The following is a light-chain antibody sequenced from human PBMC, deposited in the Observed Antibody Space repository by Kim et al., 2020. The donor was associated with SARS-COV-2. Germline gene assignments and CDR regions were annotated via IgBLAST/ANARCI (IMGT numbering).Light chain of an antibody. CDR2: GAS. CDR3: QQYDYWPPLT. Sequence: SPGESAPLSCRASQSVSSNLAWYQQKPGQAPGLLIYGASTRASGIPARFSGSGSGTEFTLTISSLQSEDFAVYYCQQYDYWPPLTFGGGTKVDIK. CDR1: QSVSSN. J-gene: IGKJ4*01. V-gene: IGKV3-15*01.